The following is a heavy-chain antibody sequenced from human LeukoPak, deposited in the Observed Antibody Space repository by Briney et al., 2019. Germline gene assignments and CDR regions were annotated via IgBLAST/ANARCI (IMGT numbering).Heavy chain of an antibody. CDR3: AATEVGAYYYDSSGYYVDY. CDR1: GFTFSSYA. Sequence: GGSLRLSCAASGFTFSSYAMSWVRQAPGKGLEWVSAISGSGGSTYYADSVKGRSTISRDNSKNTLYLQMNSLRAEDTAVYYCAATEVGAYYYDSSGYYVDYWGQGTLVTVSS. V-gene: IGHV3-23*01. J-gene: IGHJ4*02. D-gene: IGHD3-22*01. CDR2: ISGSGGST.